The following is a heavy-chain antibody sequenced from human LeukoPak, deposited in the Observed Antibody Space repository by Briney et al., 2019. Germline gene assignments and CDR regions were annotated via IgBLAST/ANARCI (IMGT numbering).Heavy chain of an antibody. CDR1: GDSISSYY. J-gene: IGHJ5*02. CDR3: ARLTRDIVVVPAAMSAWFDP. CDR2: IYNNGIT. D-gene: IGHD2-2*01. V-gene: IGHV4-59*01. Sequence: PSETLSLTCSVSGDSISSYYWTWIRQPPGKGLEWIWYIYNNGITNYNPSLKSRVTISVDTSKNQFSLKLSSVTAADTAVYYCARLTRDIVVVPAAMSAWFDPWGQGTLVTVSS.